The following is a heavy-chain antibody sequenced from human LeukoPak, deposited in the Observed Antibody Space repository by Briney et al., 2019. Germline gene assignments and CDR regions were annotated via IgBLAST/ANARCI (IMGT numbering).Heavy chain of an antibody. CDR3: ARDRLSGSYYPQGDY. V-gene: IGHV1-18*01. CDR1: GYTLTSYG. D-gene: IGHD1-26*01. J-gene: IGHJ4*02. Sequence: GASVKVSCKASGYTLTSYGFIWVRQAPGQGLEWMGWISAYNGNTKYAQNFQGRVTMTTDTPTSTAYMELGSLRSDDTAVYYCARDRLSGSYYPQGDYWGQGTLVTVSS. CDR2: ISAYNGNT.